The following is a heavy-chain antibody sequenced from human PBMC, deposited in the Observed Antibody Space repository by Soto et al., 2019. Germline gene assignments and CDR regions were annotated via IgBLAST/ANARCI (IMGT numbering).Heavy chain of an antibody. Sequence: GESLKISCKGSGYSFTSYWIGWVRQMPGKGLEWMGIIYPGDSDTRYSPSFQGQVTISADKSISTAYLQWSSLKASDTAMYYCARNSGSSTYYHYGMDVWGQGTTVTVSS. CDR1: GYSFTSYW. D-gene: IGHD1-26*01. J-gene: IGHJ6*02. CDR3: ARNSGSSTYYHYGMDV. V-gene: IGHV5-51*01. CDR2: IYPGDSDT.